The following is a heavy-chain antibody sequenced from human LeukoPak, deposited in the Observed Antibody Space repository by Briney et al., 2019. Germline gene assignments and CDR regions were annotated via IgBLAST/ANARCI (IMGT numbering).Heavy chain of an antibody. D-gene: IGHD5-18*01. V-gene: IGHV1-69*13. Sequence: SVKVSCKASGYTSTSYFMHWVRQAPGQGLEWMGGIIPIFGTANYAQKFQGRVTITADESTSTAYMELSSLRSEDTAVYYCARVYDTAMAYFDYWGQGTLVTVSS. CDR1: GYTSTSYF. CDR2: IIPIFGTA. J-gene: IGHJ4*02. CDR3: ARVYDTAMAYFDY.